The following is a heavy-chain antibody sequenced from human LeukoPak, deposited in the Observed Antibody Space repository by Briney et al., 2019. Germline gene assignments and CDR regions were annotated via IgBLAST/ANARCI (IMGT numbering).Heavy chain of an antibody. CDR2: IYYSGST. Sequence: SETLSLTCTVSGVSISSYYWSWIRQPPGKGLEWIGYIYYSGSTNYNPSLKSRVTISVDTSKNQFSLKLSSVTAADTAVYYCARQYYYGSGSYDFDYWGQGTLATVSS. CDR3: ARQYYYGSGSYDFDY. J-gene: IGHJ4*02. D-gene: IGHD3-10*01. CDR1: GVSISSYY. V-gene: IGHV4-59*01.